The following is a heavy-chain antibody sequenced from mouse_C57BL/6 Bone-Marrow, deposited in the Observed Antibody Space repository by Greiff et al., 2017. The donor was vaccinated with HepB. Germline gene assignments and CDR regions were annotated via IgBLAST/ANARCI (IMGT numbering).Heavy chain of an antibody. V-gene: IGHV1-61*01. Sequence: VQLQQPGAELVRPGSSVKLSCKASGYTFTSYWMDWVKQRPGQGLEWIGNIYPSDSETHYNQKFKDKATLTVDKSSSTAYMQLSSLTSEDSAVYYCARSGDGYDEGNYYAMDYWGQGTSVTVSS. CDR2: IYPSDSET. CDR1: GYTFTSYW. J-gene: IGHJ4*01. D-gene: IGHD2-2*01. CDR3: ARSGDGYDEGNYYAMDY.